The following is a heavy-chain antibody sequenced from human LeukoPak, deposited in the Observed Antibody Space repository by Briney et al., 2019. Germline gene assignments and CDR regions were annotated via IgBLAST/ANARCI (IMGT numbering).Heavy chain of an antibody. CDR1: GFTFSRYW. CDR2: IKEDGSEK. J-gene: IGHJ4*02. V-gene: IGHV3-7*03. D-gene: IGHD3-10*01. CDR3: ARGGGFDY. Sequence: PGGSLRLSCAASGFTFSRYWISWVRQAPGKGLEWVANIKEDGSEKKYVDSVKGRFTISGDNSKNTLYLQMNSLRAEDTAVYYCARGGGFDYWGQGTLVTVSS.